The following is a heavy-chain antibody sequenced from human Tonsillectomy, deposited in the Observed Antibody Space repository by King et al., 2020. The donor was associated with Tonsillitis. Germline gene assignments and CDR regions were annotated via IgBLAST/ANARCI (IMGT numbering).Heavy chain of an antibody. CDR2: INSDGSST. D-gene: IGHD3-9*01. CDR3: ARATYYDFLTSYQPFCYLVH. CDR1: GFTFSSYW. J-gene: IGHJ2*01. Sequence: VQLVESGGGLVQPGGSLRLSCAASGFTFSSYWMNWVRQAPGKGLVWVSRINSDGSSTSYADYVKGRFTISRDNAKNTLYLQMNSLRDEDTAVYFCARATYYDFLTSYQPFCYLVHWGRGNLVTVSS. V-gene: IGHV3-74*01.